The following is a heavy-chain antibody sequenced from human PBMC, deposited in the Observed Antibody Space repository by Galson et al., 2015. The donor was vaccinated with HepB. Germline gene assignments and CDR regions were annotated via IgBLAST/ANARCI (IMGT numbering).Heavy chain of an antibody. CDR1: GGSISSGGYY. CDR3: ARGGHYGMDV. V-gene: IGHV4-31*03. CDR2: IYYSGST. Sequence: LSLTCTVSGGSISSGGYYWSWIRQHPGKGLEWIGYIYYSGSTNYNPSLKSRVTISVDTSKNQFSLKLSSVTAADTAVYYCARGGHYGMDVWGQGTTVTVSS. J-gene: IGHJ6*02.